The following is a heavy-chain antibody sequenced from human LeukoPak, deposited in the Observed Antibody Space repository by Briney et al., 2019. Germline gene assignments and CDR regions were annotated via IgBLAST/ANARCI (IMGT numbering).Heavy chain of an antibody. D-gene: IGHD6-19*01. V-gene: IGHV4-39*01. J-gene: IGHJ4*02. Sequence: SETLSLTCTFSGGSISSSNYYWGWIRQPPGKGLEWIGRIYSGGSTYYNASPKSRVTISVDTSSNLLFLKLSSVTAADTAVYHCASHSSVRGASRYCGQGTLVTVSS. CDR1: GGSISSSNYY. CDR3: ASHSSVRGASRY. CDR2: IYSGGST.